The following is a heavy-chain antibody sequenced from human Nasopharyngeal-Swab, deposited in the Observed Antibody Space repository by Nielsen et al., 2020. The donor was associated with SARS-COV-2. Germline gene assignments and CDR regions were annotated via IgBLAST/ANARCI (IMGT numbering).Heavy chain of an antibody. CDR1: GDSISRSDDY. CDR3: ARIIRRRGWYSHVDY. Sequence: SETLSLTCTVSGDSISRSDDYWGWIRQTPGKGLEWILSTYRSVSASAYYNPSLKSRVTISIVPSTNLFSLNLKSVTAADTAVYYCARIIRRRGWYSHVDYWGQGTLVTVSS. V-gene: IGHV4-39*07. D-gene: IGHD6-19*01. CDR2: TYRSVSASA. J-gene: IGHJ4*02.